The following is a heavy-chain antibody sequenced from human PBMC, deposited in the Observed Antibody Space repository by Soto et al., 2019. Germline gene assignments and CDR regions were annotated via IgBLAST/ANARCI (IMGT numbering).Heavy chain of an antibody. J-gene: IGHJ4*02. CDR2: ISYDGSNK. Sequence: GGSLRLSCAASGFTFSSYAMHWVRQAPGKGLEWVAVISYDGSNKYYADSVKGRFTISRDNSKNTLYLQMNSLRAEDTAVYYCARTGGMVRGVITKPPPDYWGQGTLVTVSS. CDR3: ARTGGMVRGVITKPPPDY. D-gene: IGHD3-10*01. V-gene: IGHV3-30-3*01. CDR1: GFTFSSYA.